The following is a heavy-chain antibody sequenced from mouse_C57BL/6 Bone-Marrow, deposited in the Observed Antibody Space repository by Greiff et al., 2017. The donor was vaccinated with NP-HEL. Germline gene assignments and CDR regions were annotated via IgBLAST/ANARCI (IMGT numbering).Heavy chain of an antibody. CDR3: ARGDPLFAY. CDR2: IYPGDGDT. J-gene: IGHJ3*01. Sequence: QVQLQQSGPELVKPGASVKISCKASGYAFSSSWMNWVKQRPGKGLEWIGRIYPGDGDTNYNGKFKGKATLTADKSSSTAYMQLSSLTSEASAVYFCARGDPLFAYWGQGTLVTVSA. V-gene: IGHV1-82*01. CDR1: GYAFSSSW.